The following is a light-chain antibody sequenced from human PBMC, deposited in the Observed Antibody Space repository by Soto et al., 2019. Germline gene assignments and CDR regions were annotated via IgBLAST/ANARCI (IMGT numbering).Light chain of an antibody. CDR3: SSYSAGGTDVI. CDR2: DVR. J-gene: IGLJ2*01. CDR1: SNDVGGYNY. Sequence: SVLTQPASVSGSPGQSITFSCTGTSNDVGGYNYVSWYQQHPGKAPELLIYDVRDRPSGVSHRFSGSKSGVTAFLTISGLQADDEADYYCSSYSAGGTDVIFGGGTKLTVL. V-gene: IGLV2-14*03.